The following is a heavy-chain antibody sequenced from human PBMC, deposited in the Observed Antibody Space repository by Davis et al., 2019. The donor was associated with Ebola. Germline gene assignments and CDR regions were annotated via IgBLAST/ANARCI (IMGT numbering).Heavy chain of an antibody. D-gene: IGHD6-19*01. CDR3: ARDRSSGWYDGWLGYFDY. CDR2: INPNSGGT. V-gene: IGHV1-2*02. CDR1: GYTFTSYG. J-gene: IGHJ4*02. Sequence: ASVKVSCKASGYTFTSYGISWVRQAPGQGLEWMGWINPNSGGTNYAQKFQGRVTMTRDTSISTAYMELSRLRSDDTAVYYCARDRSSGWYDGWLGYFDYWGQGTLVTVSS.